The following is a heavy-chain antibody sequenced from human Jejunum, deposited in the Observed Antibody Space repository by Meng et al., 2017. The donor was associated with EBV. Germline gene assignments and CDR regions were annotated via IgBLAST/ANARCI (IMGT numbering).Heavy chain of an antibody. V-gene: IGHV3-74*01. CDR1: GFTLRDHW. Sequence: EAQLVESGGGLVRPGGSLRLLCAAYGFTLRDHWIHWVRQAPGEGLMWVSRINPDGRTINYGDSVNGRFTISRDNAKNTVYLQMNSLRAEDTAVYYCTRAGYYRFDYWGQGALVTVSS. D-gene: IGHD1-26*01. CDR3: TRAGYYRFDY. J-gene: IGHJ4*02. CDR2: INPDGRTI.